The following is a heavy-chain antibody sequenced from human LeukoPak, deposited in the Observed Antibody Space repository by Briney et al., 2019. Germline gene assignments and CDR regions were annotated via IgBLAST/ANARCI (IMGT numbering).Heavy chain of an antibody. J-gene: IGHJ4*02. Sequence: GGSLRLSCAASGFTFSSYAMSWVRQAPGKGLEWVSAISGSGGSTYYADSVKGRFTISRDNSKNTLYLQMNSLRAEDTAVYYCANSPAAAGTWFFDYWGQGTLVTVSS. CDR3: ANSPAAAGTWFFDY. CDR1: GFTFSSYA. CDR2: ISGSGGST. D-gene: IGHD6-13*01. V-gene: IGHV3-23*01.